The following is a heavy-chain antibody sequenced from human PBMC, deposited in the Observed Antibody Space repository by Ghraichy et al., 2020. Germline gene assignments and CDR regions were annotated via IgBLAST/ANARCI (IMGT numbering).Heavy chain of an antibody. D-gene: IGHD2-2*01. Sequence: SETLALTCAVYGGSFSGYYWSWIRQPPGKGLEWIGEINHSGSTNYNPSLKSRVTISVDTSKNQFSLKLSSVTAADTAVYYCARGQPLPNDYWGQGTLVHVAA. CDR2: INHSGST. J-gene: IGHJ4*02. CDR1: GGSFSGYY. CDR3: ARGQPLPNDY. V-gene: IGHV4-34*01.